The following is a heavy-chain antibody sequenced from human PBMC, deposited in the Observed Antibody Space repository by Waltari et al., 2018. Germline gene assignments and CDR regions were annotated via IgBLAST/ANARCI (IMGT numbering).Heavy chain of an antibody. Sequence: QVQMVESGGGVVQPGKSLRLSCAASGFTFTGFGLHWVRQAPDKGRGWLAVISYYGRKRFYSDSVKGRFTISRDNSKNTVSLHRSSLGLEDTAIYYCAKSRGRDSVCFDYWGQGALVTVSS. CDR3: AKSRGRDSVCFDY. J-gene: IGHJ4*02. CDR2: ISYYGRKR. V-gene: IGHV3-30*18. CDR1: GFTFTGFG. D-gene: IGHD3-10*01.